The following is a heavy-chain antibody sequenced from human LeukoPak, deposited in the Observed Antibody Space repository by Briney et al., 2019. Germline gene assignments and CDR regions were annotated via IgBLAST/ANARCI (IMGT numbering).Heavy chain of an antibody. J-gene: IGHJ4*02. CDR3: ARESHVTREDY. V-gene: IGHV1-2*06. CDR1: GYTFTGYY. D-gene: IGHD3-10*01. Sequence: ASVTVSCKASGYTFTGYYIHWVRQAPGQGLEWMGRINPNNGGTNYAQKFQGRVTMTRDMSMSTAYMELSRLRSVDTAVYYCARESHVTREDYWGQGTLVTVSS. CDR2: INPNNGGT.